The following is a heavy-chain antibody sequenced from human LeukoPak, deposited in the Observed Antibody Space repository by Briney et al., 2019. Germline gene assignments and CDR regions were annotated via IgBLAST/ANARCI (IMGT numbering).Heavy chain of an antibody. CDR2: ISGSGGST. V-gene: IGHV3-23*01. D-gene: IGHD2-2*01. CDR3: AKDQAIVVVPAAMERTRYYYYYGMDV. Sequence: GGSLRLSCAASGFTFSSYAMSWVRQAPGKGLEWVSAISGSGGSTYYADSVKGRFTISRDNSKNKLYLQMNSLRAEDTAVYYCAKDQAIVVVPAAMERTRYYYYYGMDVWGQGTTVTVSS. J-gene: IGHJ6*02. CDR1: GFTFSSYA.